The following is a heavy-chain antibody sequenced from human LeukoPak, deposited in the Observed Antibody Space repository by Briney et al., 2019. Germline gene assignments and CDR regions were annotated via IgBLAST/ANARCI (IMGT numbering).Heavy chain of an antibody. Sequence: AASVKVSCRPFGYTFTGYYIHWVRQDPGLRLQWIGWINPNTGATMYGQKFQGRVTLTGDTSIDTAYMELTNLRSDDTALYYCARGRVGSGWPRPYYFEFWGQGSLVTVSS. CDR3: ARGRVGSGWPRPYYFEF. J-gene: IGHJ4*02. CDR1: GYTFTGYY. D-gene: IGHD6-19*01. CDR2: INPNTGAT. V-gene: IGHV1-2*02.